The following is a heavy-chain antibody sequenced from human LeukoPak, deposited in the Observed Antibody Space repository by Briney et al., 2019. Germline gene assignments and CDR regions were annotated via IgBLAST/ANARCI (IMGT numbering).Heavy chain of an antibody. CDR2: TSTSSSTI. Sequence: GGSLRLSCAASGFTFRDYSMNWVRQAPGKGLEWVSYTSTSSSTIYYADSVKGRFTISRDNAKNSLYLQMNSLRAEDTAVYYCARVGYDFWSGDQSYFDYWGQGTLVTVSS. CDR3: ARVGYDFWSGDQSYFDY. CDR1: GFTFRDYS. V-gene: IGHV3-48*01. J-gene: IGHJ4*02. D-gene: IGHD3-3*01.